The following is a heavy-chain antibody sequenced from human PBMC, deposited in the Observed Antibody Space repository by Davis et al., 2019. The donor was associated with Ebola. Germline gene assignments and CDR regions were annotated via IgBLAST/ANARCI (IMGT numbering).Heavy chain of an antibody. D-gene: IGHD1-1*01. CDR2: IDPSDSYT. Sequence: ESLKTPRSGPCYSFTSHWLRWVRQMSGKGLEWMGRIDPSDSYTNYSPSFQGHVTISADKSISTAYLQWSSLKASDTAMYYCARQDWKSGTGADYWGQGTLVTVSS. J-gene: IGHJ4*02. CDR3: ARQDWKSGTGADY. V-gene: IGHV5-10-1*01. CDR1: CYSFTSHW.